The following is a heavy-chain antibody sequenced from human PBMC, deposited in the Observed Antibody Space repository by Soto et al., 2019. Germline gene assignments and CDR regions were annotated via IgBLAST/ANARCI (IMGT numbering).Heavy chain of an antibody. V-gene: IGHV3-30*18. CDR1: GFTFSSYG. Sequence: ESGGGVVQPGRSLRLSCAASGFTFSSYGMHWVRQAPGKGLEWVAVISYDGSNKYYADSVKGRFTISRDNSKNTLYLQMNSLRAEDTAVYYCAKDRAVAGTWFDPWGQGTLVTVSS. CDR3: AKDRAVAGTWFDP. J-gene: IGHJ5*02. CDR2: ISYDGSNK. D-gene: IGHD6-19*01.